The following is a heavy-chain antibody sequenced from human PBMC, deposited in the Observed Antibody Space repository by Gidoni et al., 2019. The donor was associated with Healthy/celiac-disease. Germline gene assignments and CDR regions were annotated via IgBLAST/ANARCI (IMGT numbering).Heavy chain of an antibody. CDR2: IYYSGST. J-gene: IGHJ4*02. Sequence: SETLFLTCTVSGGSISSYYWSWIRQPPGKGLEWIGYIYYSGSTNYNPSLKSRVTISVDTSKNQFSLKLSSVTAADTAVYYCARVLVGAPGFDYWGQGTLVTVSS. D-gene: IGHD1-26*01. CDR3: ARVLVGAPGFDY. V-gene: IGHV4-59*01. CDR1: GGSISSYY.